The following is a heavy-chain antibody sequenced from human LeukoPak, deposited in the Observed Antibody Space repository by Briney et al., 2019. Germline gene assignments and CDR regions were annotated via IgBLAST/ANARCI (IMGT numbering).Heavy chain of an antibody. CDR1: GFTFSSYG. Sequence: PGESLRLSCAASGFTFSSYGMSWVRQAPGKGLEWVSAISGSGDSTDYADSVKGRITISRDNSRNTLYLQMNSLRVEDTAVYYCAKSIGSSGWYPFDYWGQGTLVTVPS. V-gene: IGHV3-23*01. D-gene: IGHD6-19*01. CDR3: AKSIGSSGWYPFDY. CDR2: ISGSGDST. J-gene: IGHJ4*02.